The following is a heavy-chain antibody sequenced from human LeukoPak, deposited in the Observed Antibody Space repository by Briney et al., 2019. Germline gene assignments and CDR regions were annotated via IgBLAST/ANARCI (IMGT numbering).Heavy chain of an antibody. V-gene: IGHV1-18*01. CDR2: IGAYNGNT. J-gene: IGHJ4*02. Sequence: GASVKVSCKASGGTFSSYAISWVRQAPGQGLEWMGWIGAYNGNTNYAQKLQGRVTMTTDTSTSTAYMELRSLRSDDTAVYYCASSSHVVTPKLAVWGQGTLVTVSS. CDR1: GGTFSSYA. D-gene: IGHD4-23*01. CDR3: ASSSHVVTPKLAV.